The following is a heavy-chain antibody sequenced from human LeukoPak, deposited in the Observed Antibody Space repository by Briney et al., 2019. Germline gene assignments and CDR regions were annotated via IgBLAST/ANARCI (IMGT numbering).Heavy chain of an antibody. D-gene: IGHD3-22*01. CDR2: ISFHGANE. V-gene: IGHV3-30*18. CDR3: AKGRRGSSYVHYFDT. Sequence: GRSLRLSCAASGFTFSSYGMHWVRQAPGKGLDWVAVISFHGANEYYADSVKGRFTISRDNSNNTLYLQMNSVRAEDTAVYYCAKGRRGSSYVHYFDTWGQGTLVIVSS. CDR1: GFTFSSYG. J-gene: IGHJ1*01.